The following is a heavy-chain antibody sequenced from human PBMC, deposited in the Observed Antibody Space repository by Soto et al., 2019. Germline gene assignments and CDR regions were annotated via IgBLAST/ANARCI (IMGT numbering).Heavy chain of an antibody. J-gene: IGHJ4*02. Sequence: EVQLVESGGGLVQPGGSLRLSCAASGFTFSDHYMDWVRQAPGKGLEWVGRTRNKANSYTTEYAASVKGRFTISRDDSENSLYLQMNSLKTGDAAVYYCARVRVRAPSADYWGQGTLVTDSS. CDR3: ARVRVRAPSADY. CDR2: TRNKANSYTT. V-gene: IGHV3-72*01. D-gene: IGHD3-10*01. CDR1: GFTFSDHY.